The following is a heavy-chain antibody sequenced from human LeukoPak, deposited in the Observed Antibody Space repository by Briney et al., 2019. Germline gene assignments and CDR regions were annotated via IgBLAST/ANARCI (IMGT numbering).Heavy chain of an antibody. Sequence: SETLSLTCAVYGGSFSGYYWSWIRQPPGKGLEWIGEINHSGSTNYNPSLKSRVTISVDTSKNQFSLKLSSVTAADTAVYYCARAEPYYDFWSGYYSTPYYFDYWGQGTLVTVSS. CDR2: INHSGST. CDR1: GGSFSGYY. V-gene: IGHV4-34*01. CDR3: ARAEPYYDFWSGYYSTPYYFDY. D-gene: IGHD3-3*01. J-gene: IGHJ4*02.